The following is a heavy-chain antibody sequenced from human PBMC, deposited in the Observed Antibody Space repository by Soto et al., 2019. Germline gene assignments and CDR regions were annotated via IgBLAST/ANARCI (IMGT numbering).Heavy chain of an antibody. V-gene: IGHV3-30*18. CDR3: AKGYGSSWYPGY. J-gene: IGHJ4*02. Sequence: GGSLRLSCAASGFTFSSYGMHWVRQAPGKGLEWVAVISYDGSNKYYADSVKGRFTISRDNSKNTLYLQMNSLRAEDTAVYYCAKGYGSSWYPGYWGQGTLVTVSS. D-gene: IGHD6-13*01. CDR1: GFTFSSYG. CDR2: ISYDGSNK.